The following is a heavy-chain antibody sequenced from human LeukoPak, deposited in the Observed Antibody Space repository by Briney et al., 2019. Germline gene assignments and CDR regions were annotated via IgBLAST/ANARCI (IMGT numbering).Heavy chain of an antibody. D-gene: IGHD1-26*01. V-gene: IGHV3-7*01. J-gene: IGHJ6*03. CDR1: GFSFSNSW. CDR2: IKQDGSET. Sequence: GGSLRLSCAASGFSFSNSWMTWIRQVPGKGLEWVANIKQDGSETYYVDSVKGRFIISRDNAKKSLYLQMNSLRVEDAAVYYCAGTVGATTDFFFYYIDVWGKGPQSPSP. CDR3: AGTVGATTDFFFYYIDV.